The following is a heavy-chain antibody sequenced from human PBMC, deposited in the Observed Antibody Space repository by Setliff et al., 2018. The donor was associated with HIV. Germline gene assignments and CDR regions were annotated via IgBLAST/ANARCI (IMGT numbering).Heavy chain of an antibody. J-gene: IGHJ3*02. D-gene: IGHD2-21*02. CDR2: IYYSGST. V-gene: IGHV4-31*03. CDR1: GGSISSGGYY. Sequence: PSETLSLTCTVSGGSISSGGYYWSWIRQHPGKGLEWTGYIYYSGSTYYNPSLKSRVTISVDTSKNQFSLKLSSVTAADTAVYYCARDRGAANCGGDCYPDSFDIWGQGTMVTVSS. CDR3: ARDRGAANCGGDCYPDSFDI.